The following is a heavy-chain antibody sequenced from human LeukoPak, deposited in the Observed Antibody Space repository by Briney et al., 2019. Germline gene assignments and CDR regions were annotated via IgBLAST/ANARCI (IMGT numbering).Heavy chain of an antibody. CDR2: ISSSSSYI. CDR1: GFTFSSYS. Sequence: PGGSLRLSCAASGFTFSSYSMNWVRQAPGKGLEWVSSISSSSSYIYNADSVKGRFTIPRDNAKNSLYLQMNSLRGEDTTVYYCAKDLGEEVGATVGSLDYWGQGTLVTVSS. D-gene: IGHD1-26*01. J-gene: IGHJ4*02. V-gene: IGHV3-21*01. CDR3: AKDLGEEVGATVGSLDY.